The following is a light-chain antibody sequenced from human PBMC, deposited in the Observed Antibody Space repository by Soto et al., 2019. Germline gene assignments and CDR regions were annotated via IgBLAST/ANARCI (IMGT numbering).Light chain of an antibody. CDR2: AAS. J-gene: IGKJ4*01. V-gene: IGKV1-39*01. Sequence: DIQLTQSPASLSASVGDRVTITCRASDNIGSNLNWYQHQTGTAPKLLLYAASSLQGGVPSRFSGSGYGTQFTLTISGLQTEDFATYYCQQSYKILTFGGGTKVDIK. CDR1: DNIGSN. CDR3: QQSYKILT.